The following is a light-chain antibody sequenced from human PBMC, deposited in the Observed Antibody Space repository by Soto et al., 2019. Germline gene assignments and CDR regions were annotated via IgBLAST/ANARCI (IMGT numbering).Light chain of an antibody. V-gene: IGKV1-27*01. CDR3: QHYVRAPYS. J-gene: IGKJ2*03. Sequence: DIQMTQSPSSLSASIGDRVTITCRASQDIIYYLAWYQQMPGKAPKLLMYATSTLQSGVPSRFSGSGSGTDFTLTITSLQPEDVATYYCQHYVRAPYSFGQGTKLEIK. CDR1: QDIIYY. CDR2: ATS.